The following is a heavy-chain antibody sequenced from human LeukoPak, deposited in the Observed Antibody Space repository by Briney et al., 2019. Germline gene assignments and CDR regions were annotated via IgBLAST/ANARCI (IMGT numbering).Heavy chain of an antibody. CDR3: ARAPLWASTP. J-gene: IGHJ5*02. D-gene: IGHD2-21*01. CDR2: INHSGST. V-gene: IGHV4-34*01. CDR1: GGSFSGYY. Sequence: PSETLSLTCAVYGGSFSGYYWSWIRQPPGKGLEWIGEINHSGSTNYNPSLKSRVTISVDTSKNQFSLKLSSVTAADTAVYYCARAPLWASTPWGQGTLVTVSS.